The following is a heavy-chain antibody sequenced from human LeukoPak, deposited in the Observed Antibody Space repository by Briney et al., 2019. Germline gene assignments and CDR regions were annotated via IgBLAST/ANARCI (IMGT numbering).Heavy chain of an antibody. J-gene: IGHJ6*03. CDR2: IIPIFGTA. CDR1: GGTFSSYA. D-gene: IGHD4-17*01. CDR3: ARGENGVIYYYYYMDV. V-gene: IGHV1-69*01. Sequence: SVKVSCKASGGTFSSYAISWVRQAPGQGFEWMGEIIPIFGTANYAQKFQGRVTITADESTSTAYMELSSLRSEDTAVYYCARGENGVIYYYYYMDVWGKGTTVTVSS.